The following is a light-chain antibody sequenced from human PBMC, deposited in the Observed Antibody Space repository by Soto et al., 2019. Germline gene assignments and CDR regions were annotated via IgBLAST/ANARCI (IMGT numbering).Light chain of an antibody. Sequence: SRSSSPRERATPSCRASQSVSNYLAWYQQKPGQAPRLLIYDASKRATGIPARFSGRGSGTDFTLTISSLEPEDFAVYYCQQRSDWPLTFGGGTKV. J-gene: IGKJ4*01. CDR2: DAS. CDR1: QSVSNY. V-gene: IGKV3-11*01. CDR3: QQRSDWPLT.